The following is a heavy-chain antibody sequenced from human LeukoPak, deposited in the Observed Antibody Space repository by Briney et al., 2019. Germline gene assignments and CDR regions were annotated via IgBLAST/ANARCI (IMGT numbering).Heavy chain of an antibody. V-gene: IGHV3-53*01. CDR2: IYSGGST. CDR3: ARDSKGYSSSWYADV. CDR1: GFTVSSNY. D-gene: IGHD6-13*01. Sequence: GGSLRLFCAASGFTVSSNYMSWVRQAPGKGLEWVSVIYSGGSTYYADSVKGRFTISRDNSKNTLYLQMNSLRAEDTAVYYCARDSKGYSSSWYADVWGQGTTVTVSS. J-gene: IGHJ6*02.